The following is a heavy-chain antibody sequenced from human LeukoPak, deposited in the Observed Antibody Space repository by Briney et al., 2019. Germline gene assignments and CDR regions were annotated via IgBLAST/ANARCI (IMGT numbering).Heavy chain of an antibody. D-gene: IGHD5-18*01. CDR2: IYYSGST. Sequence: SETLSLTCTVSGGSISSYYWSWIRQPPGKGLEWIGYIYYSGSTNYNPSLKSRVTISVDTSKNQFSLKLSSVTAADTAVYYCARGGQLWPADYYYYMDVWGKGTTVTVSS. V-gene: IGHV4-59*01. J-gene: IGHJ6*03. CDR3: ARGGQLWPADYYYYMDV. CDR1: GGSISSYY.